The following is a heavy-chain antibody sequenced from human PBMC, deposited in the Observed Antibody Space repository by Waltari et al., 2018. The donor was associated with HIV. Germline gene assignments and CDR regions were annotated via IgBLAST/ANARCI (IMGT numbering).Heavy chain of an antibody. J-gene: IGHJ6*02. CDR3: ARVHYGGNGGYYYGMDV. V-gene: IGHV1-69*01. CDR1: GGTFSSYA. CDR2: IIPIFGAA. D-gene: IGHD4-17*01. Sequence: QVQLVQSGAEVKKPGSSVKVSCKASGGTFSSYAINWVRQAPGQGLEWMGGIIPIFGAANYAQKFQGRVTITADESTSTAYMELSSLRSEDTAVYYCARVHYGGNGGYYYGMDVWGQGTTVTVSS.